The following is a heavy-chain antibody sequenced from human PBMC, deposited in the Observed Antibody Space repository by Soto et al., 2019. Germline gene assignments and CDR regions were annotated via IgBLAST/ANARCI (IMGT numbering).Heavy chain of an antibody. CDR2: ISAYNGNT. D-gene: IGHD3-10*01. Sequence: ASLKVSCNASGYTFTPYGIIWERQAPGQGLEWMGWISAYNGNTNYAQKLQGRVTTTTDTSTSTAYMELRSLRSDDTAVYYCARESADYYGSAYFDYWGQGTQVTVSS. V-gene: IGHV1-18*01. J-gene: IGHJ4*02. CDR1: GYTFTPYG. CDR3: ARESADYYGSAYFDY.